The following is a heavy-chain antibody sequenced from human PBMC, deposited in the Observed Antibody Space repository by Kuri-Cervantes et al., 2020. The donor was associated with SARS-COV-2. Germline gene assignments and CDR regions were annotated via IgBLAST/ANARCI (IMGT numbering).Heavy chain of an antibody. V-gene: IGHV3-21*01. J-gene: IGHJ6*02. CDR2: ISYSGSYI. Sequence: SCKASGYTFTGYYMHWVRQAPGKGLEWLSSISYSGSYIYYSDSVKGRFTISRDNAKNSLFLQMNSLRAEDTAVYFCARGYSSDQRYGMDVWGQGTMVNVSS. CDR1: GYTFTGYY. D-gene: IGHD6-19*01. CDR3: ARGYSSDQRYGMDV.